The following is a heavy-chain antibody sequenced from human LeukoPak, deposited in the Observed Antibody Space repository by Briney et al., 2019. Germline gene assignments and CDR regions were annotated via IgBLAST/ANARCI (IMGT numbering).Heavy chain of an antibody. J-gene: IGHJ4*02. CDR3: AKRGVVIRVILVGFHKEAYYFDS. V-gene: IGHV3-23*01. D-gene: IGHD3-22*01. CDR1: GITLSNYG. CDR2: LSGSGGST. Sequence: QAGGSLRLSCAVSGITLSNYGMTWVRQAPGKGLEWVAGLSGSGGSTNYADSVKGRFTIYRDNAKNTLYLQMNGLRAEDTAVYFCAKRGVVIRVILVGFHKEAYYFDSWGQGVLVTVSS.